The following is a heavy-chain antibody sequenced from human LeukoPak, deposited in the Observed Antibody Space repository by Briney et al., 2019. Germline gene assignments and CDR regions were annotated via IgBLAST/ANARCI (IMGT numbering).Heavy chain of an antibody. D-gene: IGHD3-22*01. V-gene: IGHV1-3*01. Sequence: ASVKVSCKASGYTFTSYAIHWVRQAPGQRLEWMGWISAGNGNTKYSQNFQGRVTFISNTSATTAFMELSSLRSEDAAVYYCARTDYYDSSGLQQYYFDYWGQGTLVTVSS. CDR1: GYTFTSYA. CDR3: ARTDYYDSSGLQQYYFDY. J-gene: IGHJ4*02. CDR2: ISAGNGNT.